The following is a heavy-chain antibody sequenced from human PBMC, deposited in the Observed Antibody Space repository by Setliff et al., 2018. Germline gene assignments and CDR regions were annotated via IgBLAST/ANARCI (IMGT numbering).Heavy chain of an antibody. D-gene: IGHD2-21*01. V-gene: IGHV4-38-2*01. J-gene: IGHJ4*02. CDR1: GFSISSGYY. CDR2: IHHSGST. Sequence: SETLSLTCAVSGFSISSGYYWGWIRQPPGKGLEWIVNIHHSGSTYYNPSLKSRVTISVDTSKNQFSLKLSSVTAADTAVYYCARVDPPRGLEGDFDYWGQGTRVTVSS. CDR3: ARVDPPRGLEGDFDY.